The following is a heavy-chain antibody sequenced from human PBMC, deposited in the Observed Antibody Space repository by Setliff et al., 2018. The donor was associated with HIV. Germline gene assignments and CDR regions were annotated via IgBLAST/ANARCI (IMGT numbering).Heavy chain of an antibody. Sequence: PSETLSLTCNVSGGSISTYYWRWIRQPPGKGLEWLGYVSYSGSTNFNPSLESRLAMSVDMSKNQFSLKLRSVTAADTAVYYCARHGHFYDSSSSDAFDIWGHGTMVTVSS. CDR1: GGSISTYY. CDR2: VSYSGST. J-gene: IGHJ3*02. CDR3: ARHGHFYDSSSSDAFDI. D-gene: IGHD3-22*01. V-gene: IGHV4-59*08.